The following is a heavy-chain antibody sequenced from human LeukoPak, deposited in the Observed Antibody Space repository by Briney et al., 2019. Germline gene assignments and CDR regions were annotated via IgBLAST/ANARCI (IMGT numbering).Heavy chain of an antibody. D-gene: IGHD1-26*01. Sequence: GGSLRLSCAASGFTFSSYAMSWVRQAPGKGLEWVSYISSSGSTIYYADSVKGRFTISRDNAKNSLYLQMNSLRAEDTAVYYCARAGSGSYYEQGNWFDPWGQGTLVTVSS. CDR3: ARAGSGSYYEQGNWFDP. CDR1: GFTFSSYA. J-gene: IGHJ5*02. V-gene: IGHV3-48*04. CDR2: ISSSGSTI.